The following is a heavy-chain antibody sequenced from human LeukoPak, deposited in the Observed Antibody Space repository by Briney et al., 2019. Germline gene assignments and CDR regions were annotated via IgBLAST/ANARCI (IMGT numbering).Heavy chain of an antibody. V-gene: IGHV3-23*01. Sequence: PGGSLRLSCAASGFTFNSYGMTWVRQAPGKGLEWVSTISGSGGSTYYADSVKGRFTISRDNSKNTLYLQMNSLRAEDTAVYYCAKGPLPRITGTAPFDYWGQGTLVTVSS. CDR3: AKGPLPRITGTAPFDY. CDR2: ISGSGGST. D-gene: IGHD1-7*01. J-gene: IGHJ4*02. CDR1: GFTFNSYG.